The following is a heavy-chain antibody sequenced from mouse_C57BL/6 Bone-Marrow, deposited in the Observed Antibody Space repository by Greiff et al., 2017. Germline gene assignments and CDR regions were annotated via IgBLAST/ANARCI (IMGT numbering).Heavy chain of an antibody. D-gene: IGHD1-1*01. CDR2: IRLKSDNYAT. V-gene: IGHV6-3*01. Sequence: EVKVEESGGGLVQPGGSMKLSCVASGFTFSNYWMNWVRQSPEKGLEWVAQIRLKSDNYATHYAESVKGRFTISRDDSKSSVYLQMNNLRAEDTGIYYCTGNYYGSSRWYFDVWGTGTTVTVSS. CDR1: GFTFSNYW. CDR3: TGNYYGSSRWYFDV. J-gene: IGHJ1*03.